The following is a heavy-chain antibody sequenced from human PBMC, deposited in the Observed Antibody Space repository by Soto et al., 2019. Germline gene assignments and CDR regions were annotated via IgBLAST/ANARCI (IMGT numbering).Heavy chain of an antibody. Sequence: PSETLSLTCSVSGAALNSGHYYWSWIRQGPGKGLEWIGHIYVTGAVDYYPSLRDRITISQDTSERQFSLNLRLVTAAATAGYFCARLRVATNNYKWLDSLGKGTLVTVSS. V-gene: IGHV4-31*03. CDR2: IYVTGAV. CDR1: GAALNSGHYY. J-gene: IGHJ5*01. CDR3: ARLRVATNNYKWLDS. D-gene: IGHD1-20*01.